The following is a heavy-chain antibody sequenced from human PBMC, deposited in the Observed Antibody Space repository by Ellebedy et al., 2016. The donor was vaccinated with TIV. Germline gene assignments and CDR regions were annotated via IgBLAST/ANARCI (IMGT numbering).Heavy chain of an antibody. V-gene: IGHV3-21*04. CDR3: ARPPGRLVLG. CDR1: GFTFSTHA. CDR2: ITTTSSHT. D-gene: IGHD3-16*01. Sequence: GGSLRLSXAASGFTFSTHAMNWIRQAPGKGLEWVSSITTTSSHTYYADSVKGRFTISRDNSKNSLSLHMNDLRPEDTAVYYCARPPGRLVLGWGQGTQVSVSS. J-gene: IGHJ4*02.